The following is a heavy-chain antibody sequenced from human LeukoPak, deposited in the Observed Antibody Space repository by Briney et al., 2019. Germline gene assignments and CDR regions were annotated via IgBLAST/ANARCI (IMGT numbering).Heavy chain of an antibody. V-gene: IGHV3-7*01. Sequence: GGSLRLSCAASGFTLRRYGMSWVRQAPGKGLEWVANIKKDENEKYYADSVKGRFTVYRDSTKNSVYLQMNSLRAGDTAVYYCVRASRSAAADFDYWGQGTLVTVSS. D-gene: IGHD6-13*01. CDR3: VRASRSAAADFDY. J-gene: IGHJ4*02. CDR2: IKKDENEK. CDR1: GFTLRRYG.